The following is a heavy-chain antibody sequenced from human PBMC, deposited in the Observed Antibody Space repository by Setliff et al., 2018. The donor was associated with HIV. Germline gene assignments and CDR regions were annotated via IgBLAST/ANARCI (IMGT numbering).Heavy chain of an antibody. CDR2: ISQSGST. D-gene: IGHD5-18*01. V-gene: IGHV4-39*07. Sequence: SETLSLTCIGSNGSISDCTYYWGWIRQSPGKGLEWIGSISQSGSTYQNPSLKSRVTMSVDTSKNQFSLKVTSVPAADTAVYYCAAWGPRYSYAPYFFDSWGQGTLVTVS. CDR3: AAWGPRYSYAPYFFDS. CDR1: NGSISDCTYY. J-gene: IGHJ4*02.